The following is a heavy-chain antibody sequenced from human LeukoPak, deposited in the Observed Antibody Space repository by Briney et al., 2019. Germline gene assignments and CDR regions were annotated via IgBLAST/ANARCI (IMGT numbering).Heavy chain of an antibody. J-gene: IGHJ4*02. Sequence: GGSLRLSCAASGFTFSNYAMTWVRQAPGKGLEWVSGISGSGSSTYYADSVKGRFTLSRDYPKNTLYLQMNSLRAEDTAVYYCAKDRDSSGYYSGLDYWGQGTLVTVSS. CDR3: AKDRDSSGYYSGLDY. V-gene: IGHV3-23*01. CDR2: ISGSGSST. D-gene: IGHD3-22*01. CDR1: GFTFSNYA.